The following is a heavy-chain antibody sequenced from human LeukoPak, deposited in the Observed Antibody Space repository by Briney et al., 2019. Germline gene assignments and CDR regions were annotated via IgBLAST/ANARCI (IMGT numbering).Heavy chain of an antibody. D-gene: IGHD1-26*01. V-gene: IGHV4-59*11. CDR1: GGSITSHF. CDR3: ARDGPTSTAPFDY. CDR2: FYHAGNS. J-gene: IGHJ4*02. Sequence: PSETLSLTCTVSGGSITSHFWSWIRQPPGEGLEWIGNFYHAGNSNLNPSLKSRVTMSTDTSKNQFSLKLRSMTAADTAVYYCARDGPTSTAPFDYWGQGTLVTVSS.